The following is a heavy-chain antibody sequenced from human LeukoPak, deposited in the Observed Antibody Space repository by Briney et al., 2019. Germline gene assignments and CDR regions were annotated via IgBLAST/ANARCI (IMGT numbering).Heavy chain of an antibody. CDR2: ISYSGNT. D-gene: IGHD3-22*01. J-gene: IGHJ5*02. CDR3: ARGQRYYYDTSGYTNWFDP. Sequence: SETLSLICSVSGASVSDYFWSWIREPPEKGLEWIGYISYSGNTKYNPSLKRRVTMSIDTSKNQFSLKVTSVTAADTAVYYCARGQRYYYDTSGYTNWFDPWGQGTLVIVSS. CDR1: GASVSDYF. V-gene: IGHV4-59*02.